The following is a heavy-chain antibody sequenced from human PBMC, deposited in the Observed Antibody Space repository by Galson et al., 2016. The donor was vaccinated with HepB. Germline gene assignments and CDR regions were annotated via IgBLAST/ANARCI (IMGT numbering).Heavy chain of an antibody. CDR2: VLSSEGT. Sequence: SETLSLTCFVSGGTIRSDYYWGWIRQPPGRGLEWIGSVLSSEGTYYNPSLKSRVTISVDTSKNQFSLRLNSVTAADTGVYYCATGIVVAGKYYYYYMDVWGKGTPVTVSS. CDR1: GGTIRSDYY. D-gene: IGHD6-19*01. J-gene: IGHJ6*03. CDR3: ATGIVVAGKYYYYYMDV. V-gene: IGHV4-39*01.